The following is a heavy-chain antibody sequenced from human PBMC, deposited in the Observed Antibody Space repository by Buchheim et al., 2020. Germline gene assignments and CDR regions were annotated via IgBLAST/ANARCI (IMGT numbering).Heavy chain of an antibody. CDR1: GFTFSSYW. J-gene: IGHJ6*02. CDR3: AIVVGCEYGGYDVEFYYYGMDV. CDR2: IKQDGSEK. Sequence: EVQLVESGGGLVQPGGSLRLSCAASGFTFSSYWMSWVRQAPGKGLEWVANIKQDGSEKYYVDSVKGRFTISSDNATNSLYLQMNSLRAMETAVYYCAIVVGCEYGGYDVEFYYYGMDVWGQGTT. V-gene: IGHV3-7*01. D-gene: IGHD5-12*01.